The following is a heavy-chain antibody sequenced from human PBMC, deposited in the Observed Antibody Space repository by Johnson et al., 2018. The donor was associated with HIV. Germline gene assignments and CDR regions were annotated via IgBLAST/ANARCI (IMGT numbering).Heavy chain of an antibody. D-gene: IGHD3-22*01. J-gene: IGHJ3*02. CDR2: ISFDGSNK. V-gene: IGHV3-30*04. CDR1: GLTFSSYA. Sequence: QVQLVESGRGVVQPGRSLGLSCAASGLTFSSYAMHWVRQAPGKGLEWLALISFDGSNKYYADSVKGRFTISRDNSKNTLYLQMNSLRAEDTAVYYCAREEVVVPGHDAFDIWGQGTMVTVSS. CDR3: AREEVVVPGHDAFDI.